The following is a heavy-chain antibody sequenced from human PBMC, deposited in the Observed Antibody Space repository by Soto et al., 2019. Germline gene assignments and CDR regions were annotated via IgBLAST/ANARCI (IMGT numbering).Heavy chain of an antibody. CDR2: ISSNGGST. Sequence: GGSLRLSCAASGFTFSSYAMHWVRQAPGKGLEYVSAISSNGGSTYYANSVKGRFTISRDNSKNTLYLQMGSLRAEDMAVYYCARSYGTNLFDYWGQGTLVTVSS. J-gene: IGHJ4*02. D-gene: IGHD4-17*01. CDR3: ARSYGTNLFDY. CDR1: GFTFSSYA. V-gene: IGHV3-64*01.